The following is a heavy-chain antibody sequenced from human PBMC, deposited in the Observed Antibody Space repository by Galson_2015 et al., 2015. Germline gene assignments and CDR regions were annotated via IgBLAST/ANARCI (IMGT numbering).Heavy chain of an antibody. CDR3: ARGLRQSYAFDF. CDR2: INSISSAI. D-gene: IGHD5-12*01. CDR1: GLTFSSYT. Sequence: SLRLSCAASGLTFSSYTMNWVRQAPGKGLEWLSYINSISSAIYYADSVKGRFTISRDNSKNMLYLQMNSLRAEDTAVYYCARGLRQSYAFDFWGQWTVVTVSS. J-gene: IGHJ3*01. V-gene: IGHV3-48*01.